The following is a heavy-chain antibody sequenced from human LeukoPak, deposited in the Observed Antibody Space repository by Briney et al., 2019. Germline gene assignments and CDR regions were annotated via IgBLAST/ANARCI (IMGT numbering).Heavy chain of an antibody. J-gene: IGHJ4*02. V-gene: IGHV1-8*01. CDR3: ASAGAWSGSFDY. CDR2: MNPNSGNT. Sequence: ASVKVSCKASGYSFTSYDINWVRQATGQGLEWMGWMNPNSGNTGYAQKFQGRVTMTRNTSISTAYIELSSLRSEDTAVYYCASAGAWSGSFDYWGQGTLVTVSS. CDR1: GYSFTSYD. D-gene: IGHD3-3*01.